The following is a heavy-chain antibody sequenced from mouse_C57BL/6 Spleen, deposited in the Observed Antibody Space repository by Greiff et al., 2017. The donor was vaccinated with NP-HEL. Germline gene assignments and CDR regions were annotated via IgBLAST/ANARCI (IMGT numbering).Heavy chain of an antibody. CDR3: ARDGYYLYAMDY. D-gene: IGHD2-3*01. V-gene: IGHV3-6*01. CDR2: ISYDGSN. Sequence: EVKLQESGPGLVKPSQSLSLTCSVTGYSITSGYYWNWIRQFPGNKLEWMGYISYDGSNNYNPSLKNRISITRDTSKNQFFLKLNSVTTEDTATYYCARDGYYLYAMDYWGQGTSVTVSS. CDR1: GYSITSGYY. J-gene: IGHJ4*01.